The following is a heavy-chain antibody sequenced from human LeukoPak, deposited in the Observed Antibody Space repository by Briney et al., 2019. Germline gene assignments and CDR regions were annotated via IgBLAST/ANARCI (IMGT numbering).Heavy chain of an antibody. D-gene: IGHD5-12*01. V-gene: IGHV4-39*01. J-gene: IGHJ3*02. Sequence: PSETLSLTCTVSGGSISSSSYYWGWVRQPPGKGLEWIGSSYYSGSTYYNPSLKSRVTISVDTSKNQFSLKLSSVTAADTAVYYCAGTHPDIVATGVTAIESHDAFDIWGQGTMVTVSS. CDR2: SYYSGST. CDR1: GGSISSSSYY. CDR3: AGTHPDIVATGVTAIESHDAFDI.